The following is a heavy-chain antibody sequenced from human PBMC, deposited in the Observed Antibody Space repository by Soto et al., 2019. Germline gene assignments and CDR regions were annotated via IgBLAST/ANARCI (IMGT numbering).Heavy chain of an antibody. CDR1: GYTFTSYG. J-gene: IGHJ6*03. CDR2: ISAYNGNT. Sequence: ASVKVSCKASGYTFTSYGISWVRQAPGQGLEWMGWISAYNGNTNYAQKLQGRVTMTTDTSTSTAYMELRSLRSDDTAVYYCARYDILTGYPYYYYSYMDVWGKGTTVTVSS. V-gene: IGHV1-18*01. CDR3: ARYDILTGYPYYYYSYMDV. D-gene: IGHD3-9*01.